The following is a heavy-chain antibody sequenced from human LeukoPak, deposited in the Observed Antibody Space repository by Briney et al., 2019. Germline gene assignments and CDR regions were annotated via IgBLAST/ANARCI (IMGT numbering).Heavy chain of an antibody. V-gene: IGHV3-74*01. CDR3: ATAGQWRFDS. CDR1: GFTFSSYS. D-gene: IGHD6-19*01. J-gene: IGHJ4*02. CDR2: LSPDGGTI. Sequence: GGSLRLSCAASGFTFSSYSMNWVRQAPGKGLVWVSRLSPDGGTIDYSDSVRGRFTISRDNAKDTLYLQMNSLRVDDTAVYYCATAGQWRFDSWGLGTLVTVSS.